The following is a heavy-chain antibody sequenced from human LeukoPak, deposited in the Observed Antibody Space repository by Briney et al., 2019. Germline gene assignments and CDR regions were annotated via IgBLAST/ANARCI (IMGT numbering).Heavy chain of an antibody. V-gene: IGHV3-30-3*01. CDR2: ISYDGSNK. D-gene: IGHD5-18*01. Sequence: GGSLRLSCAASGFTFSSYAMHWVRQAPGKGLEWVAVISYDGSNKYYADSVKGRFTISRDNSKNTLYLQMNSLRAEDTAVYYCARDHTATHYYYYMDVWGKGTTVTVSS. CDR3: ARDHTATHYYYYMDV. J-gene: IGHJ6*03. CDR1: GFTFSSYA.